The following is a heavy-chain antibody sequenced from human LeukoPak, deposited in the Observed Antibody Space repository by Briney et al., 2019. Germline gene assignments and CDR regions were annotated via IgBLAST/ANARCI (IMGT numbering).Heavy chain of an antibody. CDR3: ARALYYYYGMDV. Sequence: SETLSLTCTVSGGSISSYYWSWIRQPPGKGLEWIGYIYYSGSTNYNPSLKSRVTISVDTSKNQFSPKLSSVTAADTAVYYCARALYYYYGMDVWGQGTTVTVSS. CDR1: GGSISSYY. CDR2: IYYSGST. J-gene: IGHJ6*02. V-gene: IGHV4-59*08.